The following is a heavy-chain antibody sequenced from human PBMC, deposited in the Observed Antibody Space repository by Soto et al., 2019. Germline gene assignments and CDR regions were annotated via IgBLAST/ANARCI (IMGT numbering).Heavy chain of an antibody. D-gene: IGHD2-15*01. V-gene: IGHV3-9*01. J-gene: IGHJ4*02. Sequence: SLKISCAASGFTFDDYAMHWVRQAPGKGLGWVSGISWNSGTKGYADSVKGRFTISRDNAKNSLYLQMSGLRAEDTAFYYCVKDVIGYCSAGNCFPDSYFDYWGQGALVTVSS. CDR3: VKDVIGYCSAGNCFPDSYFDY. CDR1: GFTFDDYA. CDR2: ISWNSGTK.